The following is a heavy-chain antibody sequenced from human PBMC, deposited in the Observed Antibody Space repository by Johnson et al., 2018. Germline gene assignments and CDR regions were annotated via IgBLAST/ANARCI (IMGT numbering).Heavy chain of an antibody. D-gene: IGHD3-22*01. J-gene: IGHJ4*02. CDR3: ARGGPWYYDNRGYHQDD. CDR1: GFIFRSYW. Sequence: VQLQESGGGLVQPGGSLRLSCAASGFIFRSYWMHWVRQTPGKGLVWVSRSNSDGSITNSADSVEGRFTISRDNATNTPFLQKSSLRAEDTAVYYCARGGPWYYDNRGYHQDDWGQGTLVTVSS. V-gene: IGHV3-74*01. CDR2: SNSDGSIT.